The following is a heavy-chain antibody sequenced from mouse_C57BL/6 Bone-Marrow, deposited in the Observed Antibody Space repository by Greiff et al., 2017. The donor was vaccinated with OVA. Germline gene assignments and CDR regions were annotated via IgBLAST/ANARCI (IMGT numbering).Heavy chain of an antibody. D-gene: IGHD2-4*01. V-gene: IGHV1-26*01. J-gene: IGHJ2*01. CDR3: ARYDYDY. Sequence: EVQLQQSGPELVKPGASVKISCKASGYTFTDYYMNWVKQSHGKSLEWIGDINPNNGGTSYNQKFKGKATLTVDKSSSTAYMELRSLTSEDSAVYYCARYDYDYWGQGTTLTVSS. CDR1: GYTFTDYY. CDR2: INPNNGGT.